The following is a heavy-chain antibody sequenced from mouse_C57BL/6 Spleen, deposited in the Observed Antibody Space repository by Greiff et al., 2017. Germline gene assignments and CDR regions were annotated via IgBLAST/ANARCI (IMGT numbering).Heavy chain of an antibody. D-gene: IGHD1-1*01. Sequence: QVQLQQPGAELVRPGTSVKLSCKASGYTFTSYWMHWVKQRPGQGLEWIGVIDPSDSYTNYNQKFKGKATLTVDTSSSTAYMQLSSLTSEDSAVYYCARPYYGSSYEYAMDYWGQGTSVTVSS. V-gene: IGHV1-59*01. J-gene: IGHJ4*01. CDR1: GYTFTSYW. CDR2: IDPSDSYT. CDR3: ARPYYGSSYEYAMDY.